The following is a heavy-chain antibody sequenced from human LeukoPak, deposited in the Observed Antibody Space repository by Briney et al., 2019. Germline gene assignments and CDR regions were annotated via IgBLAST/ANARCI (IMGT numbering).Heavy chain of an antibody. J-gene: IGHJ4*02. CDR3: ARRLYYYDSRGYQYYFDY. Sequence: GSLRLSCAASGFTFDDYGMSWVRQAPGKGLEWVSGINWNGGSTGYADSVKGRFTISRDNAKNSLFLRMNSLRAEDTALYYCARRLYYYDSRGYQYYFDYWGQGTLVTVSS. D-gene: IGHD3-22*01. V-gene: IGHV3-20*04. CDR2: INWNGGST. CDR1: GFTFDDYG.